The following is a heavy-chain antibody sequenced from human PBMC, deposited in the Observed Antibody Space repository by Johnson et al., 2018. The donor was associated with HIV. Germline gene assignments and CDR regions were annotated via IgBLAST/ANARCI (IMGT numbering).Heavy chain of an antibody. Sequence: VQLVESGGGVVQPGRSLSLSCAASGFTFSSYAMYWVRQAPGKGLEWVAFISYDGSNKYYADSVKGRFTISRDNSKNTLYLQMNSLRAEDTAVYYCARDNGAVAGPEGAFDIWGQGTMVTVSS. CDR1: GFTFSSYA. CDR3: ARDNGAVAGPEGAFDI. CDR2: ISYDGSNK. J-gene: IGHJ3*02. D-gene: IGHD6-19*01. V-gene: IGHV3-30-3*01.